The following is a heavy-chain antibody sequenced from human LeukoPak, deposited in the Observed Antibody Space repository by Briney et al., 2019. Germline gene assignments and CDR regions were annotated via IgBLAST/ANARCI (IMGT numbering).Heavy chain of an antibody. CDR3: AKQEGSGWYFDAFDI. V-gene: IGHV3-23*01. D-gene: IGHD6-19*01. CDR1: GFTFSSYA. CDR2: ISGSGGST. Sequence: GGSLRLSCASSGFTFSSYAMSWVRQAPGKGLEWVSAISGSGGSTYYADSVKGRFTISRDNSKNTLYLQMNSLRAEDTAVYYCAKQEGSGWYFDAFDIWGQGTMVTVSS. J-gene: IGHJ3*02.